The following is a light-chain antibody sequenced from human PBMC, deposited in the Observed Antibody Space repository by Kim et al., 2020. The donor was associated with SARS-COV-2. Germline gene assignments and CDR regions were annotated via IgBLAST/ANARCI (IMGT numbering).Light chain of an antibody. J-gene: IGLJ2*01. CDR2: QDS. CDR3: QAWDSSTVV. V-gene: IGLV3-1*01. Sequence: SVSPGQTASITCSGDKLWDKYACWYQQKPGQSPVLVIYQDSKRPSGIPERFSASNSGNTATLTISGTQAMDEADYYCQAWDSSTVVFGGGTQLTVL. CDR1: KLWDKY.